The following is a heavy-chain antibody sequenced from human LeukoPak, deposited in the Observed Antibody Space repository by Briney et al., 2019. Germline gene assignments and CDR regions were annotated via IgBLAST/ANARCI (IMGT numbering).Heavy chain of an antibody. Sequence: SETLSLTCAVYGGSFSGYYWSWIRQPPGKGLEWIGEINHSGSTNYNPSLKSRVTISVDTSKNQFSLKLSSVTAADTAVYYCARGRTWGGRGGRYYFDYWGQGTLVAVSS. CDR3: ARGRTWGGRGGRYYFDY. J-gene: IGHJ4*02. V-gene: IGHV4-34*01. CDR2: INHSGST. CDR1: GGSFSGYY. D-gene: IGHD3-16*01.